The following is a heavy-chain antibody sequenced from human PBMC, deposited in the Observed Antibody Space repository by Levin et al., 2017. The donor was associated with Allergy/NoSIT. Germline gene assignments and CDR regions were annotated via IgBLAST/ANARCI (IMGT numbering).Heavy chain of an antibody. CDR1: GGSISSSSYY. CDR2: IYYSGST. J-gene: IGHJ5*02. CDR3: ARKTKEWIPSNWFDP. D-gene: IGHD3-3*01. V-gene: IGHV4-39*01. Sequence: SETLSLTCTVSGGSISSSSYYWGWIRQPPGKGLEWIGSIYYSGSTYYNPSLKSRVTISVDTSKNQFSLKLSSVTAADTAVYYCARKTKEWIPSNWFDPWGQGTLVTVSS.